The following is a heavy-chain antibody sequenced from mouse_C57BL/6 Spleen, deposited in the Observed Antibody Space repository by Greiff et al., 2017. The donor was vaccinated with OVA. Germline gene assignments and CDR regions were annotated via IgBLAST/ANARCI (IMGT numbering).Heavy chain of an antibody. CDR1: GFTFSSYA. Sequence: EVQLVESGGGLVKPGGSLKLSCAASGFTFSSYAMSWVRQTPEKRLEWVATISDGGSYTYYPDNVKGRFTISRDNAKNNLYLQMSHLQSEDTAMDYCARDEVDYAMDYWGQGTSVTVSS. J-gene: IGHJ4*01. CDR2: ISDGGSYT. V-gene: IGHV5-4*01. D-gene: IGHD1-1*01. CDR3: ARDEVDYAMDY.